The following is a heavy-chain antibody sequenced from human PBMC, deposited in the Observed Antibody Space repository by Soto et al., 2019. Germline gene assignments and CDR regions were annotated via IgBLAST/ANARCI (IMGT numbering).Heavy chain of an antibody. V-gene: IGHV1-69*02. CDR2: VNPIVRMS. CDR1: GDTFNFYS. CDR3: ASSYGSGYRAFDY. J-gene: IGHJ4*02. D-gene: IGHD3-10*01. Sequence: QVQLVQSGAEVKRPGSSVKVSCKASGDTFNFYSINWVRQAPGLGLEWMGRVNPIVRMSNYAQKFQGRVTMTADKSTRTAYMEISSLRSEDTAIYYSASSYGSGYRAFDYWGQGALVTVSS.